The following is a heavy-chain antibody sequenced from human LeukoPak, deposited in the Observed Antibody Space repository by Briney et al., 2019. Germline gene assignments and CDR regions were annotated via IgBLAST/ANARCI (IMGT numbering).Heavy chain of an antibody. D-gene: IGHD3-10*01. Sequence: GGSLTLSCAASGFTFSSYSMNWVRQAPGKGLQWVSSISSSSSYIYYADSVKGRFTISRDNAKNSLYLQMNSLRGEDTAVYYCARGDGATPPDVFDIWGQGTMVTVSS. J-gene: IGHJ3*02. CDR3: ARGDGATPPDVFDI. CDR1: GFTFSSYS. CDR2: ISSSSSYI. V-gene: IGHV3-21*01.